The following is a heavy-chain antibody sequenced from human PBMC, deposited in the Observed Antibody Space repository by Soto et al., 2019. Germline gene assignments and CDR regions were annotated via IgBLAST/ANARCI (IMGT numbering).Heavy chain of an antibody. J-gene: IGHJ5*02. CDR3: RRDPSDGPMCDP. Sequence: ASVKVSCKASGYTFTGYYIHWVRQAPGQGLEWMGWVNPHSGGTNYAQKFQGRVTMTRDRSISTAYMELTSLTSDDTAVYYCRRDPSDGPMCDPRGPGPLVTV. CDR1: GYTFTGYY. V-gene: IGHV1-2*02. CDR2: VNPHSGGT.